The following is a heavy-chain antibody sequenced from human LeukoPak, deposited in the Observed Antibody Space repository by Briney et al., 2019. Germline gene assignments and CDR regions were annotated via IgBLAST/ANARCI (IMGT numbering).Heavy chain of an antibody. D-gene: IGHD1-1*01. J-gene: IGHJ4*02. CDR3: ARDFWNGQAPGDD. CDR2: INPNSGYT. Sequence: ASVKVSCKASGYTFTGYYMHWVRQAPGQGLEWMGWINPNSGYTKYAQKFQGRVTVTRDTSITTAYMELTSLKSDDSAIYYCARDFWNGQAPGDDWGQGTLVTVSS. CDR1: GYTFTGYY. V-gene: IGHV1-2*02.